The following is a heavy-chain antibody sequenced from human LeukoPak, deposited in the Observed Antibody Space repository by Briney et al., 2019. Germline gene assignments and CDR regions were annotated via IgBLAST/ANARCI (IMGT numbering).Heavy chain of an antibody. CDR1: GDTFTTYG. J-gene: IGHJ6*03. Sequence: GASVKVSCKASGDTFTTYGITWVRQAPGQGPEWLGGIIPSFDKAYYGQKFQGRLTITADKSSSTVHMELSSLTSEDTAVYYCARAPWVVGLTLIMNYMDLWGNGTTVTVAS. V-gene: IGHV1-69*06. D-gene: IGHD1-26*01. CDR3: ARAPWVVGLTLIMNYMDL. CDR2: IIPSFDKA.